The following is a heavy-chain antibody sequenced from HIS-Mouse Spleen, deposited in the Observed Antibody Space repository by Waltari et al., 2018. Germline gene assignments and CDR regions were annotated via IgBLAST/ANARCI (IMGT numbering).Heavy chain of an antibody. CDR1: CCSISSSRYY. CDR3: ASRYSSSSQFGY. Sequence: QLQLQESGPGLVKPSETLSLTCTVSCCSISSSRYYWGWIRQPPGKGLEWFGSIYYSGSTYYNPSLKSRVTISVDTSKNQFSLKLSSVTAADTAVYYCASRYSSSSQFGYWGQGTLVTVSS. CDR2: IYYSGST. V-gene: IGHV4-39*07. J-gene: IGHJ4*02. D-gene: IGHD6-6*01.